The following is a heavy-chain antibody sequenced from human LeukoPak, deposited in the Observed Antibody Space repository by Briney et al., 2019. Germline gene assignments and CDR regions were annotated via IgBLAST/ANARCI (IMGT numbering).Heavy chain of an antibody. V-gene: IGHV4-39*01. Sequence: SETLSLTCTVSGGSISSSSYYWGWIRQPPGKGLEWIGSIYYSGSTYYNPSLKSRVTISVDTSKNQFSLKLSSVTAADTAVYYCARHVPSGYDRSYFDYWGQGTLVSVSS. J-gene: IGHJ4*02. D-gene: IGHD5-12*01. CDR1: GGSISSSSYY. CDR3: ARHVPSGYDRSYFDY. CDR2: IYYSGST.